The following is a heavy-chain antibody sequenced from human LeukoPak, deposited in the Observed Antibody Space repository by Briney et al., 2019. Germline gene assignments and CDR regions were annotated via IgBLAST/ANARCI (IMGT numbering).Heavy chain of an antibody. D-gene: IGHD5-18*01. J-gene: IGHJ4*02. CDR1: GYTFTSYG. Sequence: GASVKVSCKASGYTFTSYGISWVRQAPGQGLEWMGWISAYNGSTNYAQKLQGRVTMTTDTSTSTAYMELRSLRSDDTAVYYCARGVDTAMLGFFDYWGQGTLVTVSS. CDR3: ARGVDTAMLGFFDY. V-gene: IGHV1-18*01. CDR2: ISAYNGST.